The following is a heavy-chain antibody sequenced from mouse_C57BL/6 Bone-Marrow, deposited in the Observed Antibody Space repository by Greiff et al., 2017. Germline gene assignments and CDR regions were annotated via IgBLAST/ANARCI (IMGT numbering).Heavy chain of an antibody. V-gene: IGHV1-5*01. J-gene: IGHJ2*01. CDR2: IYPGNSDT. Sequence: VQLQQSGTVLARPGASVKMSCKTSGYTFTSYWMHWVKQRPGQGLEWIGAIYPGNSDTSYNQKFKGKAKLTAVTSASTAYMELSSLTNEDSAVYYCRGLYYYGSSLYYFDYWGQGTTLTVSS. D-gene: IGHD1-1*01. CDR1: GYTFTSYW. CDR3: RGLYYYGSSLYYFDY.